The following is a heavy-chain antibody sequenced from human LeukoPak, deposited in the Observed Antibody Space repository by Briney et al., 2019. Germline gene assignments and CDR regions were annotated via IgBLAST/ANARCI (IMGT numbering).Heavy chain of an antibody. Sequence: GGSLRLSCAASGFTFSSYWMSWVRQAPGKGLEWVANIKQDGSEKYYVDSMKGRFTISRDNAKNSLYLQMNSLRAEDTAVYYCARDLVSYFYYYYGMDVWGQRTTVTVSS. CDR1: GFTFSSYW. D-gene: IGHD1-26*01. CDR2: IKQDGSEK. V-gene: IGHV3-7*01. J-gene: IGHJ6*02. CDR3: ARDLVSYFYYYYGMDV.